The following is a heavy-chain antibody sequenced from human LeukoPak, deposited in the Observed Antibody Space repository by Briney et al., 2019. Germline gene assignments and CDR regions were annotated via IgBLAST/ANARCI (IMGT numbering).Heavy chain of an antibody. V-gene: IGHV6-1*01. CDR1: GDSVSSNSAA. CDR2: TYYRTKWYN. J-gene: IGHJ5*02. Sequence: SQTLSLTCAISGDSVSSNSAAWNWIRQSPSRGLEWLGRTYYRTKWYNDYAVSVRSRITINPDTSKNQFSLQLNSVTPEDTAVYYCARESPGFMGSGGFDPWGQGTLVTVSS. D-gene: IGHD3-10*01. CDR3: ARESPGFMGSGGFDP.